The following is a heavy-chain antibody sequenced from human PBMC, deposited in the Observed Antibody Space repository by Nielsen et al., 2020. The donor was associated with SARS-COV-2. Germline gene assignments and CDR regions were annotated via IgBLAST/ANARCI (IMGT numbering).Heavy chain of an antibody. D-gene: IGHD1-26*01. CDR3: ARDGLVGATTGLDY. CDR2: ISWNSGSI. V-gene: IGHV3-9*01. CDR1: GFTFDDYA. J-gene: IGHJ4*02. Sequence: GGSLRLSCAASGFTFDDYAMHWVRQAPGKGLEWVSGISWNSGSIGYADSVKGRFTISRDNAKNSLYLQMNSLRAEDTALYYCARDGLVGATTGLDYWGQGTLVTVSS.